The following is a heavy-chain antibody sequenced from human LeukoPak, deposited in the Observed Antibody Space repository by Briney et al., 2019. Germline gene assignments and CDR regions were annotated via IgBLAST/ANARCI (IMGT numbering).Heavy chain of an antibody. V-gene: IGHV3-21*01. CDR2: ISSSSSYI. D-gene: IGHD6-13*01. CDR3: ARDSEYSSSYLDY. J-gene: IGHJ4*02. CDR1: GFTFSSYS. Sequence: GILRLSCAASGFTFSSYSMNWVRQAPGKGLEWLSSISSSSSYIYYADSVKGRFTISRDNAKNSLYLQMNSLRAEDTAVYYCARDSEYSSSYLDYWGQGTLVTVSS.